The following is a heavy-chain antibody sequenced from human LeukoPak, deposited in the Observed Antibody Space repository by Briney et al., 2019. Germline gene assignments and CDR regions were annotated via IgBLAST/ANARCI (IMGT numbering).Heavy chain of an antibody. D-gene: IGHD6-19*01. CDR1: GFTFGDYL. J-gene: IGHJ4*02. CDR2: ISGGTT. CDR3: SRGSGWLSVY. V-gene: IGHV3-49*03. Sequence: GGSLRLSCTASGFTFGDYLMSWFRQAPGKGLEWIGFISGGTTEYAASEKGRFTISRDDSTSIAYLQMNSLTTEDTAVYYCSRGSGWLSVYWGQGTLVTVSS.